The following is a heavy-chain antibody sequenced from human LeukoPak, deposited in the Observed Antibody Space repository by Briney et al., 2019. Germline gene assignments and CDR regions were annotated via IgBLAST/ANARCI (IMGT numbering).Heavy chain of an antibody. CDR2: ISYDGSNK. CDR3: AREGYALVY. CDR1: GFTFSSYA. J-gene: IGHJ4*02. Sequence: GRSLRLSCAASGFTFSSYAMHWVRQAPGKGLEWVAVISYDGSNKYYADSVKGRFTISRDNSKNTLYLQMNSLRAEDTAVYYCAREGYALVYWGQGTLVTVSS. D-gene: IGHD2-15*01. V-gene: IGHV3-30*01.